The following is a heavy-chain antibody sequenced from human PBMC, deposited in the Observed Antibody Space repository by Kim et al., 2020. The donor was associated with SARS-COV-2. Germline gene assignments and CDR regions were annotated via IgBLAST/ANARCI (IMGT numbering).Heavy chain of an antibody. Sequence: ADSVKGRISISRYNSKNTVYLQMSSLRAEDTAVYYWVKVRRGIAAAGTDYWGQGTLVTVSS. CDR3: VKVRRGIAAAGTDY. D-gene: IGHD6-13*01. J-gene: IGHJ4*02. V-gene: IGHV3-64D*06.